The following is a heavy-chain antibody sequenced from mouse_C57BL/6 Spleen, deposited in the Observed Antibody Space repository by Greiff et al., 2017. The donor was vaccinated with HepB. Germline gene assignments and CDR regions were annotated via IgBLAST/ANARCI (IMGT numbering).Heavy chain of an antibody. V-gene: IGHV1-52*01. CDR3: QATMVTTGFAY. Sequence: QVQLKQPGAELVRPGSSVKLSCKASGYTFTSYWMHWVKQRPIQGLEWIGNIDPSDSETHYNQKFKDKATLTVDKSSSTAYMQLSSLTSEDSAVYYCQATMVTTGFAYWGQGTLVTVSA. D-gene: IGHD2-2*01. CDR1: GYTFTSYW. CDR2: IDPSDSET. J-gene: IGHJ3*01.